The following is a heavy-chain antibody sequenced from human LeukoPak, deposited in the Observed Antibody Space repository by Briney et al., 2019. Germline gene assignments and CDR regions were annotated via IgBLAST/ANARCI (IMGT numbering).Heavy chain of an antibody. V-gene: IGHV4-34*01. Sequence: PSETLSLTCAVYGGSFSGYYWSWIRQPPGKGLEWVGEINHSGSTNYNPSLKSRVTISVDTSKNQFSLKLSSVTAADTAVYYGARDGYNPRTDAFDIWGQGTMVTVSS. D-gene: IGHD5-24*01. J-gene: IGHJ3*02. CDR3: ARDGYNPRTDAFDI. CDR2: INHSGST. CDR1: GGSFSGYY.